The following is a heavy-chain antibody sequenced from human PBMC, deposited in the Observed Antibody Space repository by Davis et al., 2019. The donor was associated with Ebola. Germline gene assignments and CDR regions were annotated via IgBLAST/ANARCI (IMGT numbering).Heavy chain of an antibody. Sequence: ASVKVSCKASGYTFTSYDINWVRQATGQGLEWMGWMNPNSGNTGYAQKFEGRVTMTRNTSISTAYMELSSLRSEDTAVYYCARGGSASTVPFYYYYGMDVWGQGTTVTVSS. CDR2: MNPNSGNT. CDR3: ARGGSASTVPFYYYYGMDV. CDR1: GYTFTSYD. V-gene: IGHV1-8*01. J-gene: IGHJ6*02. D-gene: IGHD3-10*01.